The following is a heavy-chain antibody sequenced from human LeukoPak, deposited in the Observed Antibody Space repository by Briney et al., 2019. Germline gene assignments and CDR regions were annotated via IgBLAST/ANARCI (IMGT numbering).Heavy chain of an antibody. CDR2: ISSSGTPK. Sequence: GGSLRLSCGASGFIFSDYYMSWIRQAPGKGLEWISYISSSGTPKYYADSVKGRFTISRDNSKNTLYLQMNSLRAEDTAVYYCVTEVSGSFPTWGQGTLVTVSS. D-gene: IGHD1-26*01. CDR3: VTEVSGSFPT. J-gene: IGHJ4*02. V-gene: IGHV3-11*01. CDR1: GFIFSDYY.